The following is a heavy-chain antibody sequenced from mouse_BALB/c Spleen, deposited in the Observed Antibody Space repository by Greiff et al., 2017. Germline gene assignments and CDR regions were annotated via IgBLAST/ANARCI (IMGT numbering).Heavy chain of an antibody. CDR2: IYPGSGST. V-gene: IGHV1-55*01. CDR3: ARSDYGYDYAMDY. CDR1: GYNFTSYW. Sequence: QLQQPGAELVKPGTSVKLSCKASGYNFTSYWINWVKLRPGQGLEWIGDIYPGSGSTNYNEKFKSKATLTVDTSSSTAYMQLSSLASEDSALYYCARSDYGYDYAMDYWGQGTSVTVSS. D-gene: IGHD1-2*01. J-gene: IGHJ4*01.